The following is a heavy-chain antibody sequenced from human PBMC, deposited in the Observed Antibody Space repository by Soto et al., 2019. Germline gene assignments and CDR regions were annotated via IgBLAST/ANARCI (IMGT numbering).Heavy chain of an antibody. V-gene: IGHV1-69*13. CDR3: ARVRNHYYERAGTFQH. D-gene: IGHD3-22*01. J-gene: IGHJ1*01. CDR1: GGTFSSYA. CDR2: IIPIFGTA. Sequence: SVKVSCKASGGTFSSYAISWVRQAPGQGLEWMGGIIPIFGTANYAQKFQGRVTITADESTSTAYMELSSLRSEDTAVYYCARVRNHYYERAGTFQHWGQGTLVTLS.